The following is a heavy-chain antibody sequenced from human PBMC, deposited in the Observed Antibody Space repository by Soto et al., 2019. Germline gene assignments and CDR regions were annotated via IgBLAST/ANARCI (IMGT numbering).Heavy chain of an antibody. D-gene: IGHD5-12*01. Sequence: EVQLVESGGGLVQPGGSLRLSCAASGFTFSSYDMHWVRQATGKGLEWVSAIGTAGDTYYPGSVKGRFTISRENAKNSLDRQMNSLRAGDTAVYYCARGGGRVATPWFDPWGQGTLVTVSS. J-gene: IGHJ5*02. CDR1: GFTFSSYD. CDR2: IGTAGDT. V-gene: IGHV3-13*04. CDR3: ARGGGRVATPWFDP.